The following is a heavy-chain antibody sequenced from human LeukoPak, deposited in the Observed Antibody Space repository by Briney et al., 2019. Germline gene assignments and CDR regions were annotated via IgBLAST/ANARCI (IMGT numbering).Heavy chain of an antibody. V-gene: IGHV4-39*01. Sequence: PSETLSLTCTVSGGSISSSSYYWGWLRQPPGKGLEWIGSIYYSGSTYYNPSLKSRVTISVDTSKNQFSLKLSSVTAADTAVYYCARLRKWGWYGNDYWGQGTLVTVSS. D-gene: IGHD6-19*01. CDR2: IYYSGST. J-gene: IGHJ4*02. CDR1: GGSISSSSYY. CDR3: ARLRKWGWYGNDY.